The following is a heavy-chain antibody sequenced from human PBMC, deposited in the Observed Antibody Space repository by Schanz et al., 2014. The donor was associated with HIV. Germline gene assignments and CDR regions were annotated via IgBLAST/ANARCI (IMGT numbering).Heavy chain of an antibody. CDR1: GGTFSSYA. CDR3: ARDRPVIVGATRADGGTDFDY. D-gene: IGHD1-26*01. CDR2: MIPSFRLR. Sequence: QVQLVQSGAEVKKPGSSVKVSCKASGGTFSSYAISWVRQAPGQGLEWMGGMIPSFRLRTYAQKFQGRVTIAADESASTAYMELNSLRSDDTAVYYCARDRPVIVGATRADGGTDFDYWGQGTLVTVSS. J-gene: IGHJ4*02. V-gene: IGHV1-69*01.